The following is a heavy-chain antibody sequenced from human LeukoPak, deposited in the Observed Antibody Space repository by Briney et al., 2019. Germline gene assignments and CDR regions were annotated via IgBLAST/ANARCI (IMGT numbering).Heavy chain of an antibody. V-gene: IGHV1-3*01. CDR1: GYTFTSYA. D-gene: IGHD6-19*01. CDR3: ARDIPGYSSGWYGAFDI. Sequence: ASVKVSCKASGYTFTSYAMHWVRQAPGQRLEWMGWINAGNGNTKYSQKFQGRVTITRDTSASTAYMELSSLRSEDTAVYYCARDIPGYSSGWYGAFDIWAKGQWSPSLQ. J-gene: IGHJ3*02. CDR2: INAGNGNT.